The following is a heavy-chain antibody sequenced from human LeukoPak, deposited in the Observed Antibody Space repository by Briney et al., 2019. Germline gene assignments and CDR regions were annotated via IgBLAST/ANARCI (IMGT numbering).Heavy chain of an antibody. V-gene: IGHV3-23*01. CDR1: GFPFSSYW. D-gene: IGHD3-22*01. Sequence: GGSLRLPCVASGFPFSSYWMTWVRQAPGKGLEWVSAISGSGGSTYYADSVKGRFTISRDNSKNTLYLQMNSLRAEDTAVYYCARRGYYYDSSGYYDAFDIWGQGTMVTVSS. CDR2: ISGSGGST. J-gene: IGHJ3*02. CDR3: ARRGYYYDSSGYYDAFDI.